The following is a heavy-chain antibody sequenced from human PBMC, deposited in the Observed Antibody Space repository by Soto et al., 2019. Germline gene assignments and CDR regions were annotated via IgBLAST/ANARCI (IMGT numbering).Heavy chain of an antibody. J-gene: IGHJ4*02. D-gene: IGHD2-15*01. CDR2: IYYSGTS. CDR1: GDSISSNYF. Sequence: QLQLQESGPGLVKPSETLSLTCIVSGDSISSNYFWAWIRQSPGEGLEWIGSIYYSGTSYYNPSLKSRVTISVDTSKNQFSLNLSSVTAADAALYYCARHAPGDIAVVVATTERYFDYWGQGTLVTVSS. V-gene: IGHV4-39*01. CDR3: ARHAPGDIAVVVATTERYFDY.